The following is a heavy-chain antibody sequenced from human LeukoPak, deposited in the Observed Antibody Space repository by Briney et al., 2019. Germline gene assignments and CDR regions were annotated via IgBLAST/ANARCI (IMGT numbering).Heavy chain of an antibody. CDR1: GFTFSSYG. J-gene: IGHJ4*02. Sequence: GGSLGLSCAASGFTFSSYGMHWVRQAPGKGLEWVAVIWYDGSNKYYADSVKGRFTISRDNSKNALYLQMNSLRAEDTAVYYCAKSGVSSIAAAGPLDYWGQGTLVTVSS. V-gene: IGHV3-33*06. CDR2: IWYDGSNK. D-gene: IGHD6-13*01. CDR3: AKSGVSSIAAAGPLDY.